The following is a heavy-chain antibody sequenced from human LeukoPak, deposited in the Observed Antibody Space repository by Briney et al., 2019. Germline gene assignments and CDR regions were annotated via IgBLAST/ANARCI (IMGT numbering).Heavy chain of an antibody. V-gene: IGHV3-23*01. Sequence: WGSLRLSCAASGFTFSSHVMSWVRQAPGKGLEWVSAISNSGDSTFYADSVKGRLTISRDNSKSTLYLQMNSLRAEDTAVYYCASTGYGVRDYWGQGTLVTVSS. D-gene: IGHD4-17*01. CDR2: ISNSGDST. CDR1: GFTFSSHV. J-gene: IGHJ4*02. CDR3: ASTGYGVRDY.